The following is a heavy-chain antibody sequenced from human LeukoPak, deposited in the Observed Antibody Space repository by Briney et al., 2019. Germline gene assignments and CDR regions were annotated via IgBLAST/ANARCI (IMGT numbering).Heavy chain of an antibody. D-gene: IGHD3-22*01. V-gene: IGHV3-23*01. CDR1: GFTFSSYA. CDR3: AKETYYYDSSGYYPGAFDI. CDR2: ISGSGGST. J-gene: IGHJ3*02. Sequence: GGSLRLSCAASGFTFSSYAMSWVRQAPGKGLEWVSAISGSGGSTYYADSVRGRFTISRDNSKNTLYLQMNSLRAEDTAVYYCAKETYYYDSSGYYPGAFDIWGQGTMVTVSS.